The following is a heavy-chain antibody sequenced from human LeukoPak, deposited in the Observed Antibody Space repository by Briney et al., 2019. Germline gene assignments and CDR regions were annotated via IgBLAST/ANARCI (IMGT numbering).Heavy chain of an antibody. D-gene: IGHD3-3*01. CDR3: AKDSDPDFWSGYWNY. J-gene: IGHJ4*02. CDR1: GFTFSSYG. CDR2: IRYDGSNK. V-gene: IGHV3-30*02. Sequence: PGGSLRLSCAASGFTFSSYGMHWVRQAPGKGLEWVAFIRYDGSNKDYADSVKGRFTISRDNSKNTLYLQMNSLRAEDTAVYYCAKDSDPDFWSGYWNYWGQGTLVTVSS.